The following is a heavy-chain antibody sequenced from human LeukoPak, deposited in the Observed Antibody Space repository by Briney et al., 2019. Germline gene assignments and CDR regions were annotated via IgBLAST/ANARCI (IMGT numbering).Heavy chain of an antibody. D-gene: IGHD5-24*01. Sequence: GGSLRLSCAASGFTFSTYAIRWVRQAPGKRLEWVSTISGSTGNTYYADFVKGRFTISRDNSKNTLYLQMNSLKVEDTAVYYCAKSMPTRDTDSWGQGTLVTVSS. V-gene: IGHV3-23*01. CDR2: ISGSTGNT. CDR3: AKSMPTRDTDS. J-gene: IGHJ4*02. CDR1: GFTFSTYA.